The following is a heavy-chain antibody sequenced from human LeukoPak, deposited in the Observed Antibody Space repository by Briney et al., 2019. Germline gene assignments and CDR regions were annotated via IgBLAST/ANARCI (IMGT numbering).Heavy chain of an antibody. D-gene: IGHD1-7*01. V-gene: IGHV3-48*01. J-gene: IGHJ6*03. CDR3: ARDQTKNYYYYMDV. CDR2: ISSSSSSSR. CDR1: GFTFSSYS. Sequence: SGGPLRLSCAASGFTFSSYSMNWLRHAPPQGLHWASYISSSSSSSRYYAESVKGRFTISRDNAKNSLYLQMNSLRADDTAVYYCARDQTKNYYYYMDVWGKGTTVTVSS.